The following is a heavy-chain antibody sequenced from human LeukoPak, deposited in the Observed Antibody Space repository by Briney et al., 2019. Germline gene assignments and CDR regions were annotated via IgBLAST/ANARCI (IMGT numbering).Heavy chain of an antibody. Sequence: SETLSLTCAVYGGSFSGYYWSWIRQPPGKGLEWIGEINHSGSTNYNPSLKSRVTISVDTSKNQSSLKLSSVTAADTAVYYCARRKRAYDSSGYYYVNAFDIWGQGTMVTVSS. J-gene: IGHJ3*02. CDR2: INHSGST. CDR1: GGSFSGYY. D-gene: IGHD3-22*01. CDR3: ARRKRAYDSSGYYYVNAFDI. V-gene: IGHV4-34*01.